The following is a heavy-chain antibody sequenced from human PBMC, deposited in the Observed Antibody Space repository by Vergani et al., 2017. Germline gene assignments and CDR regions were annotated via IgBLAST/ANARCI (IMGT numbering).Heavy chain of an antibody. Sequence: QVQLQQWGAGLLKPSETLSLTCAVFGGSFSGYYWSWIRQPPGKGLEWIGEINHSGSTNYNPSLKSRVTISVATSKNQFSRKLISVTAADTAVYYCARGFSTMVRGVTVDYWGQGTLVTVSS. V-gene: IGHV4-34*01. CDR1: GGSFSGYY. J-gene: IGHJ4*02. CDR3: ARGFSTMVRGVTVDY. CDR2: INHSGST. D-gene: IGHD3-10*01.